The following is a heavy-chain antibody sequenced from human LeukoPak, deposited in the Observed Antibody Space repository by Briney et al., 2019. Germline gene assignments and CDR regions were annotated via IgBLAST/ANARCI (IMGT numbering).Heavy chain of an antibody. D-gene: IGHD3-10*01. Sequence: SETLSLTCTVSGGSISSGGYYWSWIRQHPGRGLEWIGYIYYSGSTYYNPSLKSRVTISVDTSKNQFSLKLSSVTAADTAVYYCARFSGRNWFDPWGQGTLVTVSS. CDR2: IYYSGST. J-gene: IGHJ5*02. CDR3: ARFSGRNWFDP. CDR1: GGSISSGGYY. V-gene: IGHV4-31*03.